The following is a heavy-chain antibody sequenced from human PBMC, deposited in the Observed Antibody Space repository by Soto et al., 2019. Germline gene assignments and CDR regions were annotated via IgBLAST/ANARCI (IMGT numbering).Heavy chain of an antibody. J-gene: IGHJ4*02. V-gene: IGHV3-66*01. CDR1: GFTVSSNY. CDR3: AGSSTFGVVNY. D-gene: IGHD3-3*01. Sequence: GGSLRLSCAASGFTVSSNYMSWVRQAPGKGLEWVSVIYSGGSTYYADSVKGRCTISRDNSKNTLYLQMNSLRAEDTAVYYCAGSSTFGVVNYWGQGTLVTVSS. CDR2: IYSGGST.